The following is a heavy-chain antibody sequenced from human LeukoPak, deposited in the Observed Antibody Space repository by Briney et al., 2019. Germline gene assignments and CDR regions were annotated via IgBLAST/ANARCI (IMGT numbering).Heavy chain of an antibody. CDR1: GGSISTYY. V-gene: IGHV4-59*08. J-gene: IGHJ4*02. CDR3: ARSDRYYYGSDY. D-gene: IGHD3-10*01. CDR2: IYYSGTT. Sequence: SETLSLTCSVSGGSISTYYWSWIRQPPGKGLEWIGYIYYSGTTNYNPSLKSRVTISVDTSKNQFSLELSSVTAADTAIYYCARSDRYYYGSDYWGQGTLVTASS.